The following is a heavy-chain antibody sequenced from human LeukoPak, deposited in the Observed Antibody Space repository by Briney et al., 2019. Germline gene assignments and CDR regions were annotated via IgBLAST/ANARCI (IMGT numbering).Heavy chain of an antibody. V-gene: IGHV1-69*01. J-gene: IGHJ6*02. Sequence: SVKVSCKASGGTFSSYAISWVRQAPGQGLEWMGGIIPIFGTANYARKFQGRVTITADESTSTAYMELSSLRSKDTAVYYCARGQGDYYYYYGMDVWGQGTTVTVSS. CDR2: IIPIFGTA. CDR1: GGTFSSYA. CDR3: ARGQGDYYYYYGMDV.